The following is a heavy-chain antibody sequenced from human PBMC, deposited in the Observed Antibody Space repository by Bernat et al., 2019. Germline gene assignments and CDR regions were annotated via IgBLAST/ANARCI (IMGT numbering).Heavy chain of an antibody. CDR2: IWYDGSNK. Sequence: QVQLVESGGGVVQPGRSLRLSCAASGFTFSSYGMHWVRQAPGKGLEWVAAIWYDGSNKYYADSVKGRFTISRDNSKNTLYLQMNSLRAEDTAVYYCERDHSAAHFDYWGQGTLVTVSS. CDR1: GFTFSSYG. J-gene: IGHJ4*02. V-gene: IGHV3-33*01. CDR3: ERDHSAAHFDY.